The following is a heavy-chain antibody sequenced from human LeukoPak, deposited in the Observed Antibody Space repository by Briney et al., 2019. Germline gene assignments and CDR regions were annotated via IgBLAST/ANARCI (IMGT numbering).Heavy chain of an antibody. CDR2: ISGSGGRT. V-gene: IGHV3-23*01. Sequence: PGGSLRLSCAASGFTFNSYAMSWVRQAPGKGLEWVSGISGSGGRTYYADSVKGRFTISRDNAKNSLSLQVNSLRADDTAVYYCARVGSTVAAGTPDYWGQGTLVTVSS. D-gene: IGHD6-13*01. CDR3: ARVGSTVAAGTPDY. CDR1: GFTFNSYA. J-gene: IGHJ4*02.